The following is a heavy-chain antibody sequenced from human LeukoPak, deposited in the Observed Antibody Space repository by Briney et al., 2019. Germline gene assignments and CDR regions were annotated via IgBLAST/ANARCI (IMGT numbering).Heavy chain of an antibody. CDR1: GFTFSNYN. J-gene: IGHJ6*02. CDR3: ARDRFPHDDAHYGMDV. Sequence: GGSLRLSCAASGFTFSNYNMNWVRQAPGKGLEWVSYISSSSSGIYYADSVKGRFTIARDNSKNTLYLQMVSLRAEDTADYYCARDRFPHDDAHYGMDVWGQGTTVTVSS. CDR2: ISSSSSGI. V-gene: IGHV3-48*01. D-gene: IGHD3-16*01.